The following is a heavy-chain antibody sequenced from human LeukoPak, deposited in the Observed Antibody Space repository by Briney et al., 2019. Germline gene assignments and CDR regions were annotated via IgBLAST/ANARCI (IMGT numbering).Heavy chain of an antibody. CDR2: IYDSGST. D-gene: IGHD5-24*01. J-gene: IGHJ4*02. V-gene: IGHV4-59*01. Sequence: YPSETLSLTCTVSGSSISSYYWTWIRQPPGKGLEWIGYIYDSGSTNYNPSLNSRVTISVDTSKNQFSLKMSSVTAADTAVYYCAREDGYNLIGNWGQGTLVTVSS. CDR1: GSSISSYY. CDR3: AREDGYNLIGN.